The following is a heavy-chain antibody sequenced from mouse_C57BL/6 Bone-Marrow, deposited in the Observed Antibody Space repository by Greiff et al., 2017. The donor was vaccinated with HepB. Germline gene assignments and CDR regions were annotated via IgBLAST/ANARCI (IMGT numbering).Heavy chain of an antibody. J-gene: IGHJ3*01. CDR3: VRGGWFAY. CDR2: IRSKSNNYAT. CDR1: GFSFNTYA. Sequence: EVKLVESGGGLVQPKGSLKLSCAASGFSFNTYAMNWVRQAPGKGLEWVARIRSKSNNYATYYADSVKDRFTISREDSESMLYLQMNNLKTEDTAMYYCVRGGWFAYWGQGTLVTVSA. V-gene: IGHV10-1*01.